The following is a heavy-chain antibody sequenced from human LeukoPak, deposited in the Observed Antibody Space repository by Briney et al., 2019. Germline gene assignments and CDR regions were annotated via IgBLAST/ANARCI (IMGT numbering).Heavy chain of an antibody. CDR3: ATDRKWYFDL. CDR2: TYYSGST. Sequence: PSETLSLTCTVSGDSISSSNYFWGWIRQPPGKELEWIGSTYYSGSTYYNPSLKSRVTISVDTSKNHFSLKLSSLTAADTAVYYCATDRKWYFDLWGRGTLVTVSS. CDR1: GDSISSSNYF. V-gene: IGHV4-39*02. J-gene: IGHJ2*01.